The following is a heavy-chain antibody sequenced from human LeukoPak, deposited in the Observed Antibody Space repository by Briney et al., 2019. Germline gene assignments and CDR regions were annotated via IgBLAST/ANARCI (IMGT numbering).Heavy chain of an antibody. V-gene: IGHV1-24*01. CDR1: GYTFTSYG. D-gene: IGHD3-16*01. CDR2: FDPEDGET. J-gene: IGHJ4*02. CDR3: ATAPPETDGVDY. Sequence: GASVKVSCMASGYTFTSYGISWVRQAPGQGLEGMGGFDPEDGETIYAQKFQGRVTMPEDTSTHTAYMELSSLRSEDTAVYYCATAPPETDGVDYWGQGTLVTVSS.